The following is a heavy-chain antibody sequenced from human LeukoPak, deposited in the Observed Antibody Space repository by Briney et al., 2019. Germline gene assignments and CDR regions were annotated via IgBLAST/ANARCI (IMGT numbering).Heavy chain of an antibody. CDR3: ARSRGAAIDIFDY. J-gene: IGHJ4*02. CDR2: ISYDGSNK. V-gene: IGHV3-30-3*01. CDR1: GFTFSSYA. D-gene: IGHD2-2*01. Sequence: GGSLRLSCAASGFTFSSYAMHWVRQAPGKGLEWVAVISYDGSNKYYADSVKGRFTISRDNSKNTLYLQMNSLRAEDTALYHCARSRGAAIDIFDYWGQGTLVTVSS.